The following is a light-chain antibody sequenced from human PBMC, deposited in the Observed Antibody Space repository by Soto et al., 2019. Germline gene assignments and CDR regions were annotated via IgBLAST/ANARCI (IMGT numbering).Light chain of an antibody. J-gene: IGLJ1*01. CDR3: SSYSRSSFYV. Sequence: QSALTQPASVAGSPGQSITISCTGTSSDGGGYIYVSWYQQHPGKAPKLMIYEVSNRPSGVSNRFSGSKSGNPASLTISGLQAEDEADYYCSSYSRSSFYVFGTGTKVTVL. CDR2: EVS. V-gene: IGLV2-14*01. CDR1: SSDGGGYIY.